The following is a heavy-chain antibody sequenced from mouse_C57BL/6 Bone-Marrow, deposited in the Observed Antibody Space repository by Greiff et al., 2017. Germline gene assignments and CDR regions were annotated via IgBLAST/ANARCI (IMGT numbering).Heavy chain of an antibody. CDR3: TRRGFYYGNYNFDY. CDR2: IDPETGGT. D-gene: IGHD2-1*01. CDR1: GYTFTDYE. Sequence: VQGVESGAELVRPGASVTLSCKASGYTFTDYEMHWVKQTPVHGLEWIGAIDPETGGTAYNQKFQGKAILTAVQSSRTAYMELRSLTSEDSAVYYSTRRGFYYGNYNFDYWGQGTTLTVSS. J-gene: IGHJ2*01. V-gene: IGHV1-15*01.